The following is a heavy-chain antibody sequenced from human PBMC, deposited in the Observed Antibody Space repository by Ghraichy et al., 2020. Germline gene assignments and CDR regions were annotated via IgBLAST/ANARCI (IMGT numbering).Heavy chain of an antibody. J-gene: IGHJ6*02. Sequence: GGSLRVSCVGSGFSISSHGMNWVRQSPGKGLEWVSYITSSGRTIFYADSVRGRFTISRDNAQNSVYLQMKSLRDEDTAVYYCARGSRVVRFYYYDGMDVWGQGTMVTVSS. CDR3: ARGSRVVRFYYYDGMDV. CDR2: ITSSGRTI. CDR1: GFSISSHG. V-gene: IGHV3-48*02. D-gene: IGHD4-23*01.